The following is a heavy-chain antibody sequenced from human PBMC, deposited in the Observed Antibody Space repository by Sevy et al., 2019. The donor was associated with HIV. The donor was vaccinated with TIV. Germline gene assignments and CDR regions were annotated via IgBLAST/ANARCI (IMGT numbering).Heavy chain of an antibody. J-gene: IGHJ3*02. Sequence: GGSLRLSCAASGFTFSIIYMNWVRQSPGKGLEWVGRMKSKIDGGTTDYAAPVKDRFTMSRDDSKNTLYLQMNSLEADDTAVYYCTTVGCTHWATEAFDIWGQGTMVTVS. CDR3: TTVGCTHWATEAFDI. D-gene: IGHD2-15*01. CDR2: MKSKIDGGTT. CDR1: GFTFSIIY. V-gene: IGHV3-15*01.